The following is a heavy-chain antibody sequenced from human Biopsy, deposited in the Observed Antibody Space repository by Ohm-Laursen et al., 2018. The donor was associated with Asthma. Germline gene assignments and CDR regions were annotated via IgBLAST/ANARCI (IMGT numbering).Heavy chain of an antibody. Sequence: SSVKVSCKSLGGAFNTYVIGWVRQAPGQGLEWMGGVNSVFGTTTYPQKFQDRVTITADDSTSTVYMELSSLRSEDTAVYYCARKAGSCISRTCYSLDFWGQGTLVTVSS. V-gene: IGHV1-69*01. CDR1: GGAFNTYV. D-gene: IGHD2-2*01. CDR3: ARKAGSCISRTCYSLDF. J-gene: IGHJ4*02. CDR2: VNSVFGTT.